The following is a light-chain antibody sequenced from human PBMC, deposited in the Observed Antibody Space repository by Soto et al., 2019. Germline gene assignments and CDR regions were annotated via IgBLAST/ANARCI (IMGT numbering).Light chain of an antibody. CDR1: QRVSANY. CDR2: DSS. Sequence: NVLTQSPATLPVSPGETVTLSCRASQRVSANYLAWYQVKPGQTPRLLIYDSSTRATGTPDRFSGSGSGTDFSLTIRRLEPGDFGLYHCQQYSDSGQVTFGGGTKLEIK. CDR3: QQYSDSGQVT. V-gene: IGKV3D-20*02. J-gene: IGKJ4*01.